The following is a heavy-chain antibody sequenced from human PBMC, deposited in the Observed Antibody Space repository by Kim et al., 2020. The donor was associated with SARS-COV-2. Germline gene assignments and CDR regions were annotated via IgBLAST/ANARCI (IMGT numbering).Heavy chain of an antibody. J-gene: IGHJ4*02. Sequence: DYASSVNSRITINPATSKNQFSLQLNSVTPEDTAVYYCARVTVDSGYDCWGQGTLVTVSS. D-gene: IGHD5-12*01. CDR3: ARVTVDSGYDC. V-gene: IGHV6-1*01.